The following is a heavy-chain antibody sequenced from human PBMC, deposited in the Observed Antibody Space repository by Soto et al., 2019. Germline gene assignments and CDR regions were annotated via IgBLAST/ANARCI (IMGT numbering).Heavy chain of an antibody. D-gene: IGHD3-3*01. V-gene: IGHV1-18*01. CDR3: ARVGYDFWSGYHKINWFDP. CDR2: ISTDNGDT. Sequence: ASVKVSCKASGYTFTNYGISWVRQAPGQGLEWMGWISTDNGDTNPARKFQGRVTMTTDTSTNTAYMELRSLRSDDTAMYYCARVGYDFWSGYHKINWFDPWGQGNLVTV. CDR1: GYTFTNYG. J-gene: IGHJ5*02.